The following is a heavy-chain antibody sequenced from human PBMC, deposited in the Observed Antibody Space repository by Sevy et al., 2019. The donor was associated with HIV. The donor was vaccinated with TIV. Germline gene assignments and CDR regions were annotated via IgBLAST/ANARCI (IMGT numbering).Heavy chain of an antibody. Sequence: SETLSLTCTVSGDSISSYYWSWIRQPPGKGLEWIGYFYYSGITNYNPSVKSRVTISVDTSRNQISLKLSSVTAADTAVYYCARDRPLNYYGSGSYFTQNYYYYGMDVWGQGTTVTVSS. CDR2: FYYSGIT. J-gene: IGHJ6*02. V-gene: IGHV4-59*01. CDR3: ARDRPLNYYGSGSYFTQNYYYYGMDV. D-gene: IGHD3-10*01. CDR1: GDSISSYY.